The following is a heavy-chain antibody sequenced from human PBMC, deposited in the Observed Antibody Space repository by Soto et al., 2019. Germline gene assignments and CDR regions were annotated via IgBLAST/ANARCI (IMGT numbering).Heavy chain of an antibody. J-gene: IGHJ4*02. CDR3: ARDRYYYDSSGSSVFDY. CDR2: ISAYNGNT. D-gene: IGHD3-22*01. CDR1: GYTFTSYG. Sequence: GASVKVSCKASGYTFTSYGISWVRQAPGQGLEWMGWISAYNGNTNYAQKLQGRVTMTTDTSTSTAYMELRSLRSDDTAVYYCARDRYYYDSSGSSVFDYWGQGTLVTVSS. V-gene: IGHV1-18*01.